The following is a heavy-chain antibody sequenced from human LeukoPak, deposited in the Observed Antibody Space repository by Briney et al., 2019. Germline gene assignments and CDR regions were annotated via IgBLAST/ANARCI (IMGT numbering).Heavy chain of an antibody. CDR2: ISGNNDNT. J-gene: IGHJ4*02. V-gene: IGHV1-18*01. CDR3: VRNHYDSSGYPH. CDR1: LYTFSTYG. D-gene: IGHD3-22*01. Sequence: GASVKVSCKSSLYTFSTYGIGWVRQAPGQGLEWMGWISGNNDNTNYAQKFQGRVTLTADTSTSTAYVGLRSLTSDDTAVYYCVRNHYDSSGYPHWGQGTLVTVSS.